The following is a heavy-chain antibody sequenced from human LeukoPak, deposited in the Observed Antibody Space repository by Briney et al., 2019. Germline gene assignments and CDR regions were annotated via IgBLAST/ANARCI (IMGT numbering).Heavy chain of an antibody. Sequence: ASVKVSRKVSGYTLTELSMHWVRQAPGKGLEWMGGFDPEDGETIYAQKFQGRVTITTDESTSTAYMELSSLRSEDTAVYYCARGDGYKIPPDYWGQGTLVTVSS. J-gene: IGHJ4*02. CDR2: FDPEDGET. CDR1: GYTLTELS. CDR3: ARGDGYKIPPDY. V-gene: IGHV1-24*01. D-gene: IGHD5-24*01.